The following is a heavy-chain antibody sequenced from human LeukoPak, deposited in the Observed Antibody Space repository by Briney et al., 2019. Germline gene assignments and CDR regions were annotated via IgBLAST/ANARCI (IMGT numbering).Heavy chain of an antibody. D-gene: IGHD5-12*01. Sequence: GSVKVSCKASGYTFTGYYMHWVRQATGQGLEWMGWMNPTSGNTNYAQKFLGRVSMTADTSTSTAYMELRSLTSDDTAVYYCARSGRGTYYYFDLWGQGTLVTVSS. J-gene: IGHJ4*02. CDR3: ARSGRGTYYYFDL. CDR2: MNPTSGNT. CDR1: GYTFTGYY. V-gene: IGHV1-2*02.